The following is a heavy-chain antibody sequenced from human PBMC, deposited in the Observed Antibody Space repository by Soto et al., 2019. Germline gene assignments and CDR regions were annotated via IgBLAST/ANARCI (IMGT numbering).Heavy chain of an antibody. J-gene: IGHJ6*03. Sequence: LRLSCAASGFTFSGSAMHWVRQASGKGLEWVGRIRSKANSYATAYAASVKGRFTISRDDSKNTAYLQMNSLKTEDTAVYYCTRYSSSPYYYYYMDVWGKGTTVTVSS. CDR1: GFTFSGSA. D-gene: IGHD6-6*01. CDR3: TRYSSSPYYYYYMDV. V-gene: IGHV3-73*01. CDR2: IRSKANSYAT.